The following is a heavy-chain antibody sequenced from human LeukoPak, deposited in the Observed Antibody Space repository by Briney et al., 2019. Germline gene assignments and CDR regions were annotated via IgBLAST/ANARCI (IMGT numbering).Heavy chain of an antibody. V-gene: IGHV3-23*01. CDR1: GFAFSSYA. J-gene: IGHJ4*02. CDR2: ISGSGGST. CDR3: AKDRTDSSGWFH. Sequence: PGGSLRLSCAASGFAFSSYAMSWVRQAPGKGLEWVSAISGSGGSTYYADSVKGRFTISRDNSKNTLYLQMNSLRAEDTAVYYCAKDRTDSSGWFHWGQGTLVTVSS. D-gene: IGHD6-19*01.